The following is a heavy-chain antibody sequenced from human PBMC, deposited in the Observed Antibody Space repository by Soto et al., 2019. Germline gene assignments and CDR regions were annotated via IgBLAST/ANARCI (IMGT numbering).Heavy chain of an antibody. CDR2: ISGSGGST. CDR3: AKDYSGGGSSTSLGHY. J-gene: IGHJ4*02. CDR1: GFTFSSYA. D-gene: IGHD2-2*01. Sequence: EVQLLESGGGLVQPGGSLRLSCAASGFTFSSYAMSWVRQAPGKGLEWVSAISGSGGSTYYADSVKGRFTISRDNSKNTLYLQMNSLRAEDTAVYYSAKDYSGGGSSTSLGHYWGQGTLVTVSS. V-gene: IGHV3-23*01.